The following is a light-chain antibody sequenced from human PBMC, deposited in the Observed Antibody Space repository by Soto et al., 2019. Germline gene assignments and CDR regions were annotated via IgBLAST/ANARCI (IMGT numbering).Light chain of an antibody. Sequence: IVLTQSPVTLALSPGESAVLSCRASQSVSTSVAWYQHKVGQAPRLFIYDASKRAPGIPPRFTGSGSGTEFTLTISSLEPEDIAVYYCQVRDVWPSFGQGTKVEIK. CDR2: DAS. J-gene: IGKJ1*01. CDR3: QVRDVWPS. CDR1: QSVSTS. V-gene: IGKV3-11*01.